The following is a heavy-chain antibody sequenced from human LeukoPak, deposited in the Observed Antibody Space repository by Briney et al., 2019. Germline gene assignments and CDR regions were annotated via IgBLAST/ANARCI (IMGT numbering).Heavy chain of an antibody. J-gene: IGHJ4*02. V-gene: IGHV3-7*01. CDR1: GFIFSDYW. Sequence: GGSLRLSCAASGFIFSDYWMTWVRQAPGKGLEWVANIKQDGSEKYYADSVKGRFTISRDNSKNTLYLQMNSLRAEDTAVYYCAKDKFNSLIVVVPAAPFDYWGQGTLVTVSS. CDR3: AKDKFNSLIVVVPAAPFDY. D-gene: IGHD2-2*01. CDR2: IKQDGSEK.